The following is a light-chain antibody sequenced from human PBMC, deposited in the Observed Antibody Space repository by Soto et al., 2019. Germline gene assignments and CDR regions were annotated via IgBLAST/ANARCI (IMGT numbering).Light chain of an antibody. CDR1: QSVSSNY. V-gene: IGKV3-20*01. Sequence: ETVLTQSPGTLSLSPGERATLSCRASQSVSSNYVAWYQQKPGQAPRLLVYGASSRATGIPARFSGSGSGTDFTLTISRLEPEDFAVYYCQQYGSSPPSVTFGQGTRLEIK. CDR3: QQYGSSPPSVT. J-gene: IGKJ5*01. CDR2: GAS.